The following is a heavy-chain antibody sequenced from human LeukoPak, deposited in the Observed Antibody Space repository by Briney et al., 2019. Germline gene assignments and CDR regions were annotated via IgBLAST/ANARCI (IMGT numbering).Heavy chain of an antibody. CDR3: ARQANVLVWFGEFSN. D-gene: IGHD3-10*01. CDR2: IYYDGST. V-gene: IGHV4-38-2*02. Sequence: SETLSLTCTVSGYSISSGYFWGWIRQPPGKGLEWIGSIYYDGSTYYNPSLKSRVTISVDTSKNHFSLHLSSVTAADTALYYCARQANVLVWFGEFSNWGQGALVTVSS. CDR1: GYSISSGYF. J-gene: IGHJ4*02.